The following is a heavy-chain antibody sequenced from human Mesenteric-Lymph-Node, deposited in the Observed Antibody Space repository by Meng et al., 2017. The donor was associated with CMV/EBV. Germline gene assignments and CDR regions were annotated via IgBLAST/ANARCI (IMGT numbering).Heavy chain of an antibody. Sequence: GGSLRLSCAASGFTFSRYTINWVRQAPGKGLEWVSAISNSGGMTYYTDSVKGRFTISRDNSRSTLYLQMNSLRAEDTAVYYCARVFSAWLVFDPWGQGTLVTVSS. CDR3: ARVFSAWLVFDP. CDR1: GFTFSRYT. CDR2: ISNSGGMT. J-gene: IGHJ5*02. D-gene: IGHD6-19*01. V-gene: IGHV3-23*01.